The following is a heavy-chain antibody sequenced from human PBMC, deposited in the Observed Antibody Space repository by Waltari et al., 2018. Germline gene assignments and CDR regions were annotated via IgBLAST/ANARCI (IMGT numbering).Heavy chain of an antibody. CDR1: GFTFSSYA. CDR2: SGGST. D-gene: IGHD3-9*01. J-gene: IGHJ3*02. Sequence: EVQLLESGGGLVQPGGSLILSCAASGFTFSSYAMSWVRPAPGTGLAVGAGSGGSTYYADSVKGRFTISRDNSKNTLYLQMNSLRAEDTAVYYCAKDGQLSRDYDILTGYYNGDMKDAFDIWGQGTMVTVSS. CDR3: AKDGQLSRDYDILTGYYNGDMKDAFDI. V-gene: IGHV3-23*01.